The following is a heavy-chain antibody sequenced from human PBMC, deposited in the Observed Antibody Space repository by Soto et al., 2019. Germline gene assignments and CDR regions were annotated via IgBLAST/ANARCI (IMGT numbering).Heavy chain of an antibody. D-gene: IGHD6-19*01. Sequence: GGSLRLSCASSGFTFKSYAMNWVRQAPGKGLEWVASTPGSGGSSYYADSVKGRFTISRDNSKNTLYLDLNSLKAEDTAMYYCARGGSTGWFYFDFWGQGTQVTVSS. CDR2: TPGSGGSS. CDR1: GFTFKSYA. V-gene: IGHV3-23*01. CDR3: ARGGSTGWFYFDF. J-gene: IGHJ4*02.